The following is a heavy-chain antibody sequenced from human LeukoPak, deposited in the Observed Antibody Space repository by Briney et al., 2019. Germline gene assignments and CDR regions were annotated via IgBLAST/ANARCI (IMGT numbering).Heavy chain of an antibody. CDR1: GYSISSGYY. CDR3: ARAPPKEYFDWSPSSYYYYYYMDV. V-gene: IGHV4-38-2*02. CDR2: IYHSGST. J-gene: IGHJ6*03. Sequence: PSQTLSLTCTVSGYSISSGYYWGWIRQPPGKGLEWIGSIYHSGSTYYNPSLKSRVTISVDTSKNQFSLKLSSVTAADTAVYYCARAPPKEYFDWSPSSYYYYYYMDVWGKGTTVTISS. D-gene: IGHD3-9*01.